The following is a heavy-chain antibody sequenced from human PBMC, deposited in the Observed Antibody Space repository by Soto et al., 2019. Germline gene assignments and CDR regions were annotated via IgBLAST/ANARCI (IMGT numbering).Heavy chain of an antibody. D-gene: IGHD3-22*01. Sequence: GGSLRLSCAASGFTFSNYWMHWVRQAPGTGLIWVSRVNTDGSGTTYADSVRGRFTISRDNAKNTLYLQMNSLRAEDTAVYYCERTGYYYDTKGYDFDYWGQGALVTVSS. CDR3: ERTGYYYDTKGYDFDY. CDR1: GFTFSNYW. V-gene: IGHV3-74*01. J-gene: IGHJ4*02. CDR2: VNTDGSGT.